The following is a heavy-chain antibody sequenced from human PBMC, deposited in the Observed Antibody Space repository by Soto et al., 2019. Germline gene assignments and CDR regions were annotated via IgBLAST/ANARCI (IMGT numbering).Heavy chain of an antibody. J-gene: IGHJ6*02. V-gene: IGHV3-33*01. D-gene: IGHD4-17*01. CDR2: IWYDGSNK. Sequence: RLSRRVAGVPISRWWPHRVRQAPGKGLEGGAVIWYDGSNKYYADSVKGRFTISRDNSKNTLYLQMNSLRAEDTAVYYCAREMDYGGNPDYYYYYYGMDVWGQGTTVTVSS. CDR3: AREMDYGGNPDYYYYYYGMDV. CDR1: GVPISRWW.